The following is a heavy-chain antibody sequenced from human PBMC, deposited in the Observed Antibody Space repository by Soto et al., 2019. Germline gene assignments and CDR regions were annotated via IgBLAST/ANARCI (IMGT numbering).Heavy chain of an antibody. CDR1: GGSISSSSYY. J-gene: IGHJ4*02. CDR3: ARVRSEDDIVVVVAAPDY. D-gene: IGHD2-15*01. V-gene: IGHV4-39*01. CDR2: IYYSGST. Sequence: QLQLQESGPGLVKPSETLSLTCTVSGGSISSSSYYWGWIRQPPGKGLEWIGSIYYSGSTYYNPSLKSRVTMYVDTSKNQFSLKMSSVTAADTAVYYCARVRSEDDIVVVVAAPDYWGQGTLVTVSS.